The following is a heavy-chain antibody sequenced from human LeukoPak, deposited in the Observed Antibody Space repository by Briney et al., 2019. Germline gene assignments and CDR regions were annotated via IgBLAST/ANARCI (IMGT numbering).Heavy chain of an antibody. Sequence: GASVKVSCKASGYTFTGYYMHWVRQAPGQGLEWMGWINPNSGGTNYAQKFQGRVTMTRDTSISAAYMELSRLRSDDTAVYYCARGRRIVVPAAIVGNWFDPWGQGTLVTVSS. J-gene: IGHJ5*02. V-gene: IGHV1-2*02. CDR2: INPNSGGT. CDR3: ARGRRIVVPAAIVGNWFDP. CDR1: GYTFTGYY. D-gene: IGHD2-2*02.